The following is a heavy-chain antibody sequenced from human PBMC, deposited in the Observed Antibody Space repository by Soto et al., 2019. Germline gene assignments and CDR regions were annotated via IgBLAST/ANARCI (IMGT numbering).Heavy chain of an antibody. CDR3: ACDGDSVVVVAATDYGMDG. V-gene: IGHV1-69*01. D-gene: IGHD2-15*01. J-gene: IGHJ6*02. CDR1: GGTFSSYA. CDR2: IIPIFGTA. Sequence: QVQLVQSGAEVKKPGSSVKVSCKASGGTFSSYAISWVRQAPGQGLEWMGGIIPIFGTANYAQKFQGRVTIAADESTSTAYMELGSLRCGDTAVYYCACDGDSVVVVAATDYGMDGWGQGTTVTVSS.